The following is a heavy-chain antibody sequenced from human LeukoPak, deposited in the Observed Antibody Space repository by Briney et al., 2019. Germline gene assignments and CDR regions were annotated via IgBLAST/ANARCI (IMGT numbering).Heavy chain of an antibody. CDR3: ARDHGNRYYYYGMDV. V-gene: IGHV4-59*12. CDR2: IYYSGST. Sequence: SETLSLTCTVSGGSISSYYWSWIRQPPGKGLEWIGYIYYSGSTYYNPSLKSRLTISVDTSKNQFSLKMRSVTAADTAVYYCARDHGNRYYYYGMDVWGQGTTVTVSS. J-gene: IGHJ6*02. CDR1: GGSISSYY. D-gene: IGHD1-14*01.